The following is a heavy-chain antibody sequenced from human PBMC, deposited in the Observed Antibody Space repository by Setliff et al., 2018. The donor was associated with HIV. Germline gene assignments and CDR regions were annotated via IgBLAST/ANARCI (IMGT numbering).Heavy chain of an antibody. D-gene: IGHD6-13*01. CDR3: ARGLYSSSWYGSYWFDP. Sequence: SETLSLTCTVSGGSISSHYWSWIRQPPGKGLEWIGSIYYSGSTNYNPSLKSRVTISVDTSKNQFSLRLSSVTAADTAVYYCARGLYSSSWYGSYWFDPWGQGTLVTVSS. V-gene: IGHV4-59*11. CDR2: IYYSGST. J-gene: IGHJ5*02. CDR1: GGSISSHY.